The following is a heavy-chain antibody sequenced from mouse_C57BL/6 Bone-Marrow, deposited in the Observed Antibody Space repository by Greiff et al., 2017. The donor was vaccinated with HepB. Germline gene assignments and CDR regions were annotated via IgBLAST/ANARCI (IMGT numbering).Heavy chain of an antibody. V-gene: IGHV1-4*01. J-gene: IGHJ1*03. CDR2: INPSSGYT. CDR1: GYTFTSYT. CDR3: ARDDYWYFDV. Sequence: VQLQQSGAELARPGASVKMSCKASGYTFTSYTMHWVKQRPGQGLEWIGYINPSSGYTKYNQKFKDKATLTAVKSSSTAYMQLSSLTSEDSAVYYCARDDYWYFDVWGTGTTVTVSS.